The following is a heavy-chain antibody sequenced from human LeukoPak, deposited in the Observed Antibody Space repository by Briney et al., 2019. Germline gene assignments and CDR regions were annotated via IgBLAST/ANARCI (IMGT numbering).Heavy chain of an antibody. CDR3: ARDPPDHDFWTGYSPPGSYYFDS. Sequence: ASVKVSCKASGYTFFSYGIIWVRQAPGQGLEWMGWNSPYNGNSNYAQKLQGRVTMTTDTSTSTAYMELRSLRSDDTAVYYCARDPPDHDFWTGYSPPGSYYFDSWGQGTLVTVSS. J-gene: IGHJ4*02. CDR1: GYTFFSYG. D-gene: IGHD3/OR15-3a*01. V-gene: IGHV1-18*01. CDR2: NSPYNGNS.